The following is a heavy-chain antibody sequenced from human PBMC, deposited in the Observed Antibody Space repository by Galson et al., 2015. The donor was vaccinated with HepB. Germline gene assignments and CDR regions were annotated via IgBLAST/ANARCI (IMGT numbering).Heavy chain of an antibody. V-gene: IGHV1-24*01. D-gene: IGHD3-10*01. CDR3: ATGGKWAYYGSGSYYNWFDP. Sequence: QSGAEVKKPGASVKVSCKVSGYTLTELSMHWVRQAPGKGLEWMGGFDPEDGETIYAQKFQGRVTMTEDTSTDTAYMELSSLRSEDTAVYYCATGGKWAYYGSGSYYNWFDPWGQGTLVTVSS. CDR2: FDPEDGET. J-gene: IGHJ5*02. CDR1: GYTLTELS.